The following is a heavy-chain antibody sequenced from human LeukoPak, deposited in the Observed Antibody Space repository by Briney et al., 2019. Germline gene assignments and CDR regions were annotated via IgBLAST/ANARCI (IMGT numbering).Heavy chain of an antibody. CDR3: ARSGSSGYYYFMAXDXFDI. V-gene: IGHV1-18*01. Sequence: ASVKVSCKASGYTFTSYGISWVRQAPGQGLEWMGWISAYNGNTNYAQKLQGRVTMTTDTSTSTAYMELRSMRSDDTAVYYCARSGSSGYYYFMAXDXFDIWGQGTMVTVSS. D-gene: IGHD3-22*01. J-gene: IGHJ3*02. CDR2: ISAYNGNT. CDR1: GYTFTSYG.